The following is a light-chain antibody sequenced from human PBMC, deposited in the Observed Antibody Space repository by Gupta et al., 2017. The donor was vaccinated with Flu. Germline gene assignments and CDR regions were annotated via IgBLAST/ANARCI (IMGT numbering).Light chain of an antibody. CDR3: QQTDKCPST. CDR1: QRISTY. V-gene: IGKV1-39*01. J-gene: IGKJ1*01. CDR2: AAS. Sequence: IQIAQSPSSLSASVGDRVTITCRASQRISTYLNWYQQSPGKAPTLLIYAASSMQGGVPARFSGSGSGTXFSLTIXSLQTEDFATYYCQQTDKCPSTYGXGTKVEVK.